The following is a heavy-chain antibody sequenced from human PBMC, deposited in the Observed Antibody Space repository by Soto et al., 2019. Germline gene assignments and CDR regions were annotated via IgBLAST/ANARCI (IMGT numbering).Heavy chain of an antibody. D-gene: IGHD6-19*01. Sequence: QVQLQESGPGLVKPSETLSLTCTVSGGSISSYYWSWIRQPPGKGLEWIGYIYYSGSTNYNPSLKSRVTISVDTSKNQFSLKLSSVTAADTAVYYCARDLGGKIAVDPYYFDYWGQGTLVTVSS. J-gene: IGHJ4*02. CDR3: ARDLGGKIAVDPYYFDY. CDR1: GGSISSYY. V-gene: IGHV4-59*01. CDR2: IYYSGST.